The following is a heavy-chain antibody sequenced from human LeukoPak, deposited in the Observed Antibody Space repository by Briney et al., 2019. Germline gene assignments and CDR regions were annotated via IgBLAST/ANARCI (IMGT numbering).Heavy chain of an antibody. CDR2: ISYDGSNK. J-gene: IGHJ4*02. CDR1: GFTFSSYG. CDR3: AKVDLGYSYETIPDY. Sequence: GGSLRLACAASGFTFSSYGMHWVRQAPGKGLEWVAVISYDGSNKYYADSVKGRFTISRDNSKYTLYLQMNSLRAEDTAVYYCAKVDLGYSYETIPDYWGQGTLVTVSS. D-gene: IGHD5-18*01. V-gene: IGHV3-30*18.